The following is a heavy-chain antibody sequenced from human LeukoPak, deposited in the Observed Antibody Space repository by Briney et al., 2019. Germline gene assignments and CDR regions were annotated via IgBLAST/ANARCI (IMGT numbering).Heavy chain of an antibody. J-gene: IGHJ6*02. Sequence: SETLSLTCTVSGGSISSYYWSWIRQRPGKGREWSGSIYYSGSINYNPSLKSRVTISIDTSKNQFSLKLSSVTAADTAVYYCASGSRLMDVWGQGTTVTVSS. CDR2: IYYSGSI. V-gene: IGHV4-59*01. CDR1: GGSISSYY. CDR3: ASGSRLMDV. D-gene: IGHD1-1*01.